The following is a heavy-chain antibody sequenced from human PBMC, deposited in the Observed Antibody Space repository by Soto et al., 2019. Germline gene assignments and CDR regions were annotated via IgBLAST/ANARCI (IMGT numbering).Heavy chain of an antibody. CDR1: GFTFSSYG. J-gene: IGHJ6*02. D-gene: IGHD3-3*01. V-gene: IGHV3-30*18. CDR2: ISYDGSNK. Sequence: PVGSLRLSCAASGFTFSSYGMHWVRQAPGKGLEWVAVISYDGSNKYYADSVKGRFTISRDNSKNTLYLQMNSLRAEDTAVYYCAKDQHDFWSGYLSGQYYYYGMDVWGQGTTVTVSS. CDR3: AKDQHDFWSGYLSGQYYYYGMDV.